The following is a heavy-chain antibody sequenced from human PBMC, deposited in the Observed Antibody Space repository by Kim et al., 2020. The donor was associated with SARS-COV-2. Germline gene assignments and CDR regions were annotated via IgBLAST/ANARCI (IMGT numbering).Heavy chain of an antibody. Sequence: GRTTMYADSVKGGVTNSRDNATNTLYLQMSSLRAEDTAVYYCVRSYDYWGQGTLVTVSS. CDR2: GRTT. CDR3: VRSYDY. J-gene: IGHJ4*02. V-gene: IGHV3-74*03.